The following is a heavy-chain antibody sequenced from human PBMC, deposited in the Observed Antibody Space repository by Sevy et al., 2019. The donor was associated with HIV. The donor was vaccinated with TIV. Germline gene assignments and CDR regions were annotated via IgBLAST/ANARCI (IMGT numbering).Heavy chain of an antibody. CDR2: INWNGVGT. CDR1: GLNFDDYG. D-gene: IGHD2-21*02. Sequence: GGSLRLSCAASGLNFDDYGMSWVRQAPGKGLEWVSAINWNGVGTSYADSVKGRFTIYRDNAKNSLYVQMNSLRAEDTALYYCARERSCGGDCYYFDYWGQGTLVTVSS. J-gene: IGHJ4*02. V-gene: IGHV3-20*04. CDR3: ARERSCGGDCYYFDY.